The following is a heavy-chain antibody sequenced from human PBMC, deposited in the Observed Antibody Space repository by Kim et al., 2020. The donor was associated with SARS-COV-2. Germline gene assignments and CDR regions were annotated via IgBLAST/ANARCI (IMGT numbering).Heavy chain of an antibody. CDR2: ISSSSSYI. CDR3: ARVSPLYGSGSYLYYYYMDV. D-gene: IGHD3-10*01. V-gene: IGHV3-21*01. Sequence: GGSLRLSCAASGFTFSSYSMNWVRQAPGKGLEWVSSISSSSSYIYYADSVKGRFTISRDNAKNSLYLQMNSLRAEDTAVYYCARVSPLYGSGSYLYYYYMDVWGKGTTVTVSS. CDR1: GFTFSSYS. J-gene: IGHJ6*03.